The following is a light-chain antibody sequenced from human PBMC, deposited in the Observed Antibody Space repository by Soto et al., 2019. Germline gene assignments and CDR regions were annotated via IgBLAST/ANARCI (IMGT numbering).Light chain of an antibody. CDR3: CSYAGSSTYV. J-gene: IGLJ1*01. CDR2: EGS. V-gene: IGLV2-23*01. CDR1: SSDVGRYNI. Sequence: LTQPASVSGSPGQSITTSCTGTSSDVGRYNIVSWYQQHPGKAPKLMIYEGSKRPSGVSNRFSGSKSGNTASLTISGLQAEDEADYYCCSYAGSSTYVFGTGTKVTVL.